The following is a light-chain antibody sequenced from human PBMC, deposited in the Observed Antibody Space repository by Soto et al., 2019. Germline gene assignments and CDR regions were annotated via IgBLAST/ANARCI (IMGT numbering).Light chain of an antibody. J-gene: IGLJ1*01. CDR1: SSDVGGYNS. CDR2: EVS. Sequence: QSALTQPASVSGSPGQSITISCTGTSSDVGGYNSVSWFQQHPSKAPKLIIYEVSHRPSGVSIRFSGSKSSNTASLTISGLQAEDEADYYCNSYRHSTTLVFGTGTKLTVL. CDR3: NSYRHSTTLV. V-gene: IGLV2-14*01.